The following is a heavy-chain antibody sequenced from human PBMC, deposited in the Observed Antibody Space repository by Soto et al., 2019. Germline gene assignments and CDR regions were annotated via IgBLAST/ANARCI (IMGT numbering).Heavy chain of an antibody. V-gene: IGHV1-8*01. CDR3: ARGIKYGAYSRWFDP. D-gene: IGHD4-17*01. J-gene: IGHJ5*02. CDR1: GYTFTSCD. CDR2: MNPNSGTT. Sequence: QVQLVQSGAEVKKPGASVKVSCKASGYTFTSCDINWVRQATGQGLEYLGWMNPNSGTTAYVQKFQGRVTMTWDTSITTAYMELSSLRSEDTAVYFCARGIKYGAYSRWFDPWGQGTLVTVSS.